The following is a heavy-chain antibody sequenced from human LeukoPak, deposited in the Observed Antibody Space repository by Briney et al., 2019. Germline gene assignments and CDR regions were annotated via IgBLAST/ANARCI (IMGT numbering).Heavy chain of an antibody. D-gene: IGHD3-3*01. V-gene: IGHV4-59*01. CDR1: GGSISSYY. J-gene: IGHJ4*02. CDR2: IYYSGST. Sequence: SETLSLTCTVSGGSISSYYWSWIRQPPGKGLEWIGYIYYSGSTNYNPSLKSRVTISVDTSKNQFSLKLSSVTAADTAVYYCARVPDFWSGYFDYWGQGTLVTVSS. CDR3: ARVPDFWSGYFDY.